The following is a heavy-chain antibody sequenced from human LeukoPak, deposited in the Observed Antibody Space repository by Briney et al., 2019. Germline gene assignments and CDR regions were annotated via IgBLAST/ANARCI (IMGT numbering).Heavy chain of an antibody. J-gene: IGHJ3*02. CDR3: ARFSLEYLAAGNAFDI. Sequence: PGGSLRLSCAASGFTFSSYAMHWVRQAPGKGLEWVAVISYDGSNKYYADSVKGRFTISRDNAKNSLYLQMNSLRAEDTAVYYCARFSLEYLAAGNAFDIWGQGTMVTVSS. V-gene: IGHV3-30-3*01. D-gene: IGHD3-3*02. CDR2: ISYDGSNK. CDR1: GFTFSSYA.